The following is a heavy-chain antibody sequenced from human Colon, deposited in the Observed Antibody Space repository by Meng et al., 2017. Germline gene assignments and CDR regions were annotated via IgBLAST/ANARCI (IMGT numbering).Heavy chain of an antibody. D-gene: IGHD4/OR15-4a*01. Sequence: GESLKISCAGSGFTFSSYAMGWVRQGPGKGLEWVASISARDGSTYYADSIKGRFTISGDKSRNTLFLQMKSLRAEDTAVYYCAKGAGIAVQTYNFDYWGGGTLVTVSS. J-gene: IGHJ4*02. V-gene: IGHV3-23*01. CDR3: AKGAGIAVQTYNFDY. CDR1: GFTFSSYA. CDR2: ISARDGST.